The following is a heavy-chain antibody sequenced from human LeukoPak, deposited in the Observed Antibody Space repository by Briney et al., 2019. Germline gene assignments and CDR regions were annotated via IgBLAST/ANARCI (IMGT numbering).Heavy chain of an antibody. V-gene: IGHV3-7*01. CDR3: ASLSRSSSWYFTGPVDY. Sequence: GGSLRLSCVASGFTFSRYWMTWVRQAPGKGLEWVANIKQDGSEKYYVDSVKGRFTISRDNAKNSLYLQMNSLRAEDTAVYYCASLSRSSSWYFTGPVDYWGQGTLVTVSS. J-gene: IGHJ4*02. D-gene: IGHD6-13*01. CDR2: IKQDGSEK. CDR1: GFTFSRYW.